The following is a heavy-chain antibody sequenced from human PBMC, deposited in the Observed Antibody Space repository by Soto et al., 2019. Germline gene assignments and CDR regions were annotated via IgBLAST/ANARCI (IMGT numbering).Heavy chain of an antibody. CDR1: SGSVSSHSYY. D-gene: IGHD2-2*01. CDR2: IYYSGST. CDR3: ARTYGSSASCYGLYYFGMDV. Sequence: QVQLQESGPGLVRPSETLSLTCTVSSGSVSSHSYYWSWIRQPPGKGLEWIGYIYYSGSTYYNPSLKTQVTISVDTSKNQFSLKLRSVTAAETAVYYCARTYGSSASCYGLYYFGMDVWGQGTTVIVSS. J-gene: IGHJ6*02. V-gene: IGHV4-61*01.